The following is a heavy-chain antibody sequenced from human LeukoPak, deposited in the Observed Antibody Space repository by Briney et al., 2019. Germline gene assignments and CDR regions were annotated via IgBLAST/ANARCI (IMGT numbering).Heavy chain of an antibody. J-gene: IGHJ3*02. CDR2: IRYDGSNK. CDR3: AKAPVAAAGRGAFDI. CDR1: GFTFSSYG. V-gene: IGHV3-30*02. Sequence: GGSLRLSCAASGFTFSSYGMHWVRQAPGKGLEWVAFIRYDGSNKYYADSVKGRFTISRDNSKNTLYLQMNSLRAEDTAVYYCAKAPVAAAGRGAFDIWGQGTMVTVSS. D-gene: IGHD6-13*01.